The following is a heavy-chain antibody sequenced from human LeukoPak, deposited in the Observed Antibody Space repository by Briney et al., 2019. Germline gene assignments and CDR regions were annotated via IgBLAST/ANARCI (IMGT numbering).Heavy chain of an antibody. D-gene: IGHD2-21*02. J-gene: IGHJ5*02. V-gene: IGHV4-38-2*01. Sequence: SQTLSLTCALSGYSISSGDYWGWIRQPPGKGLEWIGSIYHSGSTHHNPSLKSRVTISVDTSKNQFSLKLSSVTAADTAVYYCARNTTEVVTAKWFDPWGQGTLVTVSS. CDR3: ARNTTEVVTAKWFDP. CDR1: GYSISSGDY. CDR2: IYHSGST.